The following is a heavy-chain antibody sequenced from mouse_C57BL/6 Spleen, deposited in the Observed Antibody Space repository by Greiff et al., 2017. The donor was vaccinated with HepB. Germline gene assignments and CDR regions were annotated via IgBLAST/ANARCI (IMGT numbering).Heavy chain of an antibody. CDR3: ARSGTGYYAMDY. CDR2: IYPGDGDT. CDR1: GYAFSSYW. Sequence: VQLQESGAELVKPGASVKISCKASGYAFSSYWMNWVKQRPGKGLEWIGQIYPGDGDTNYNGKFKGKATLTADKSSSTAYMQLRRLTSEDSAVYCCARSGTGYYAMDYWGQGTSVTVSS. D-gene: IGHD4-1*01. J-gene: IGHJ4*01. V-gene: IGHV1-80*01.